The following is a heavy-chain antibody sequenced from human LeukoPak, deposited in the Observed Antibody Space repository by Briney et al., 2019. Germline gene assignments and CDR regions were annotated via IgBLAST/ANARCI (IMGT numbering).Heavy chain of an antibody. Sequence: GGSLRLSCAASGFTFSSYSMNWVRQAPGKGLEWVSSISSSSSYIYYADSVKGRFTISRDNAKNSLYLQMNSLRAEDTAVYYCARDPPPYHSGEHSVGHWGQGTLVTVSS. V-gene: IGHV3-21*01. CDR2: ISSSSSYI. D-gene: IGHD6-25*01. CDR3: ARDPPPYHSGEHSVGH. J-gene: IGHJ1*01. CDR1: GFTFSSYS.